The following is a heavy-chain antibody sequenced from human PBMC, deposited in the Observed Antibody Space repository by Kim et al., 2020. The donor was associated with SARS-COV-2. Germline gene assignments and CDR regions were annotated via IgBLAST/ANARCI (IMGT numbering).Heavy chain of an antibody. CDR1: GGSISGHY. V-gene: IGHV4-59*11. CDR3: ARSLTYYYDSSGYTPLVYFDN. J-gene: IGHJ4*02. Sequence: SETLSLTCTVSGGSISGHYWSWIRQPPGKGLEWIGYVYYSGTTKYNPSLKSRVIISADTSKNQLSLKLSSLTAADTAVYYCARSLTYYYDSSGYTPLVYFDNWGQGTLVTVSS. CDR2: VYYSGTT. D-gene: IGHD3-22*01.